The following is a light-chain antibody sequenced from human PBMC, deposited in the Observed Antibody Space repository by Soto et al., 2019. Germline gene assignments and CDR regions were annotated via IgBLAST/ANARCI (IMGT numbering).Light chain of an antibody. Sequence: SSRSASIGDRDLSTRRACQTIGTYVNWYRQKAGKAPKLLIYAAFSLQSGVPSRFSGSGSGTDFTLTICSLQPEDFATYYCQQSYSTPWTFGQGSKADIK. V-gene: IGKV1-39*01. CDR2: AAF. J-gene: IGKJ1*01. CDR3: QQSYSTPWT. CDR1: QTIGTY.